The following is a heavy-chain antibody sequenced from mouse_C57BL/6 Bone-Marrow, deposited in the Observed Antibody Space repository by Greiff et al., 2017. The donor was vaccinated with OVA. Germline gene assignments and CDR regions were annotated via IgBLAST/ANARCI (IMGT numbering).Heavy chain of an antibody. V-gene: IGHV3-1*01. CDR3: AREGRFYWYFDV. CDR1: GYSITSGYD. J-gene: IGHJ1*03. Sequence: VQLKESGPGMVKPSQSLSLTCTVTGYSITSGYDWHWIRHFPGNKLEWMGYISYSGSTNYNPSLKSRISITHDTSKNHFFLKLNSVTTEDTATYYCAREGRFYWYFDVWGTGTTVTVSS. CDR2: ISYSGST.